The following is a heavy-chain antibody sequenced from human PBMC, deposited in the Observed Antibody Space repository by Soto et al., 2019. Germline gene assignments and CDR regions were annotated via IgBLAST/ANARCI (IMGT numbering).Heavy chain of an antibody. CDR2: ISGSGGST. CDR1: GFTFSSYA. V-gene: IGHV3-23*01. CDR3: ATAASDLFAYQLSTRFHP. D-gene: IGHD2-2*01. J-gene: IGHJ5*02. Sequence: EVQLLESGGVLVQPGGSLRLSCAASGFTFSSYAMSWVRQAPGKGLEWVSAISGSGGSTYYADSVKGRFTISRDNSKNTRYLQRNSLRAEDPAVYYCATAASDLFAYQLSTRFHPWGQGTLVAVFS.